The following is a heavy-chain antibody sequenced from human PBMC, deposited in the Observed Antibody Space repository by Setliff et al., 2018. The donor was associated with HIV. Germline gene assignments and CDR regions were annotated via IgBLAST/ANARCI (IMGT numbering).Heavy chain of an antibody. Sequence: GGSLRLSCAASGFIFSHAWMSWVRQAPGKGLEWVGRIKSKTDGGTTDFAAPVKGRFTISRDDSKKTLYLQMDSLKAEDTGVYYCTTEGQYSSGWPFDPWGQGTLVTVSS. CDR1: GFIFSHAW. CDR2: IKSKTDGGTT. V-gene: IGHV3-15*01. J-gene: IGHJ5*02. CDR3: TTEGQYSSGWPFDP. D-gene: IGHD6-19*01.